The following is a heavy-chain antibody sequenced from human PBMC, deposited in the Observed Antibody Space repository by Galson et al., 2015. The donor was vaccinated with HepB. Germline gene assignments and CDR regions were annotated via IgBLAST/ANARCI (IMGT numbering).Heavy chain of an antibody. D-gene: IGHD6-13*01. CDR2: ISSNGGST. V-gene: IGHV3-64*01. J-gene: IGHJ3*02. CDR1: GFTFSSYA. Sequence: SLRLSCAASGFTFSSYAMHWVRQAPGKGLEYVSAISSNGGSTYYAKSVKGRFTISRDNSKNTLYLQMGSLRAEDMAVYYCARKRYSSSWYVGAFDIWGQGTMVTVSS. CDR3: ARKRYSSSWYVGAFDI.